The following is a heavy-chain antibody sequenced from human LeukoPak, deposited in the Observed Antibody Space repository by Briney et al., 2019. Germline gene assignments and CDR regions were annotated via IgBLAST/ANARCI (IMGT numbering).Heavy chain of an antibody. CDR1: GYTFTCYY. Sequence: ASVKVSCKASGYTFTCYYMHWVRQAPGQGLEWMGWISAYNGNTNYAQKLQGRVTMTTDTSTSTAYMELRSLRSDDTAVYYCARDMGSYDTPFDCWGQGTLVTVSS. D-gene: IGHD3-22*01. J-gene: IGHJ4*02. CDR3: ARDMGSYDTPFDC. V-gene: IGHV1-18*04. CDR2: ISAYNGNT.